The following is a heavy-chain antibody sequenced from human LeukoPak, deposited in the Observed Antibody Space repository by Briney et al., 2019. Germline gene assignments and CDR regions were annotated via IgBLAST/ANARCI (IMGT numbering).Heavy chain of an antibody. V-gene: IGHV3-74*01. Sequence: GGSLRLSCAASGFTFSSYWMHWVRQAPGKGLVWVSRINSDGSSTSYADSVKGRFTISRDNAKNTLYLQMNSLRAEDTAVYYCARDKGGFGWLISPHNWFEPWGQGTLVHVSS. J-gene: IGHJ5*01. CDR3: ARDKGGFGWLISPHNWFEP. CDR2: INSDGSST. D-gene: IGHD3-9*01. CDR1: GFTFSSYW.